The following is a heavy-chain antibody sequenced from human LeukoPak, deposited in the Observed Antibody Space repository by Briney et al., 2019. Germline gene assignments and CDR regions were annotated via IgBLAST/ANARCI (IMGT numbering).Heavy chain of an antibody. CDR3: ARDGYSFGHDFDY. J-gene: IGHJ4*02. CDR2: IKGDGSST. V-gene: IGHV3-74*01. CDR1: GFTFSSYW. D-gene: IGHD5-18*01. Sequence: GGSLRLSCAACGFTFSSYWMLWVRHTPGKGRVWVSLIKGDGSSTSYADSVKGRFTISRDNAKNTLYLQMNSLRAEDTAVYYCARDGYSFGHDFDYWGQGTLVTVSS.